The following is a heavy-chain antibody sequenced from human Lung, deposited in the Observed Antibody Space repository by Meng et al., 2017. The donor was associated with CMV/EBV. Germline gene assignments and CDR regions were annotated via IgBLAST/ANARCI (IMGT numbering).Heavy chain of an antibody. CDR3: ARTFGVDYYAMDV. CDR2: ISYDGSNK. Sequence: GGSLRLXCAASGFTFSSCAMHWVRQAPGKGLEWVAVISYDGSNKYYADSVQGRITISRDNSKNTLYVQMNSLRAEDTAVYYCARTFGVDYYAMDVWGQGXTVTFSS. V-gene: IGHV3-30*04. J-gene: IGHJ6*02. D-gene: IGHD3-3*01. CDR1: GFTFSSCA.